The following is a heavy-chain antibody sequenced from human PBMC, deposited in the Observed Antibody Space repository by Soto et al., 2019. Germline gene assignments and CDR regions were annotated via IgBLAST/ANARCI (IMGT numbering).Heavy chain of an antibody. CDR2: ISDYNGNT. D-gene: IGHD3-10*01. V-gene: IGHV1-18*01. J-gene: IGHJ6*02. Sequence: ASVKVSCKASCYTFSSYGLSWVRQAPGQGLEWMGWISDYNGNTHYAKNFQGRVIMTTDTSTRPAYMEWRSRESDDTAGYFCEGQGHYSGSATSFPPRYYGMDVWG. CDR1: CYTFSSYG. CDR3: EGQGHYSGSATSFPPRYYGMDV.